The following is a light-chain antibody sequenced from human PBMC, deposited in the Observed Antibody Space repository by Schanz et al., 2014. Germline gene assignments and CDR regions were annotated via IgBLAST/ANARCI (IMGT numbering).Light chain of an antibody. CDR2: GAS. CDR1: QSLSSGF. Sequence: EIVLTQSPGTLSLSPGERATLSCRATQSLSSGFLAWYQQRPGQAPRLLIYGASSRATGIPDRFSGSGSGTDFTLTISRLEPEDFAVYYCQQYGASHPNTFGQGTKLELK. CDR3: QQYGASHPNT. V-gene: IGKV3-20*01. J-gene: IGKJ2*01.